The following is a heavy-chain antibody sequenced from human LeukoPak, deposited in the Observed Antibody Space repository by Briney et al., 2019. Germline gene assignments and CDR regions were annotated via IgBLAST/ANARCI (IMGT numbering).Heavy chain of an antibody. D-gene: IGHD3-3*01. Sequence: PSETLSLTCTVSGGSSSSSSYYWGWIRQPPGRGLEWIGSIYYSGSTYYNPSLKSRVTISVDTSKNQFSLKLSSVTAADTAVYYCARKGLQDFWSGSGFSWFDPWGQGTLVTVSS. CDR1: GGSSSSSSYY. J-gene: IGHJ5*02. CDR3: ARKGLQDFWSGSGFSWFDP. V-gene: IGHV4-39*01. CDR2: IYYSGST.